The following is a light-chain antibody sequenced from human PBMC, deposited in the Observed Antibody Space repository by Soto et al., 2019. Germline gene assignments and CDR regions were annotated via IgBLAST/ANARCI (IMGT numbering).Light chain of an antibody. V-gene: IGLV1-44*01. Sequence: QPVLTQPPSASGTPGQRVTISCSGSSSNIGSNTVNWYQQLPGTAPKLLIYSNNQRPSGVPDRFSGFKSVTSASLAISGLQSEDDADYYCAAWDDSLNGPVFGGGTKLTVL. CDR1: SSNIGSNT. J-gene: IGLJ3*02. CDR2: SNN. CDR3: AAWDDSLNGPV.